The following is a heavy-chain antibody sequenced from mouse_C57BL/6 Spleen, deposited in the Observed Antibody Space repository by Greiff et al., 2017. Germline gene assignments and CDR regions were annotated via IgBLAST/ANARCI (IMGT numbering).Heavy chain of an antibody. J-gene: IGHJ1*03. V-gene: IGHV5-6*01. CDR3: ARALYYYGSLHWYFDV. CDR1: GFTFSSYG. D-gene: IGHD1-1*01. CDR2: ISSGGSYT. Sequence: EVKLQESGGDLVKPGGSLKLSCAASGFTFSSYGMSWVRQTPDKRLEWVATISSGGSYTYYPDSVKGRFTISRDNAKNTLYLQMSSLKSEDTAMYYCARALYYYGSLHWYFDVWGTGTTVTVSS.